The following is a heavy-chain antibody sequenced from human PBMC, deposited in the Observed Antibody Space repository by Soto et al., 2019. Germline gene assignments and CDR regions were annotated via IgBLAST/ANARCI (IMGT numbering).Heavy chain of an antibody. CDR3: AQPSRRRYYDPFDY. J-gene: IGHJ4*02. Sequence: QVQLVQSGAEVKKPGSSVKVSCKSSGGTFSSYAIRWVRQAPGQGREWMGGIIPIFGTANYAQKFQGRVTITADESTSTAYMEMSSLRSEDTAVYYCAQPSRRRYYDPFDYWGQGTLVTVSS. CDR2: IIPIFGTA. V-gene: IGHV1-69*01. D-gene: IGHD3-22*01. CDR1: GGTFSSYA.